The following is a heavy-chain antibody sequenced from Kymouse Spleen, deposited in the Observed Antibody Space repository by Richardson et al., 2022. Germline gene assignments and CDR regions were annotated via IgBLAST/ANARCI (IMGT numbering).Heavy chain of an antibody. CDR2: IYYSGST. CDR1: GGSVSSGSYY. J-gene: IGHJ6*02. V-gene: IGHV4-61*01. Sequence: QVQLQESGPGLVKPSETLSLTCTVSGGSVSSGSYYWSWIRQPPGKGLEWIGYIYYSGSTNYNPSLKSRVTISVDTSKNQFSLKLSSVTAADTAVYYCAREDARAARPYYYGMDVWGQGTTVTVSS. D-gene: IGHD6-6*01. CDR3: AREDARAARPYYYGMDV.